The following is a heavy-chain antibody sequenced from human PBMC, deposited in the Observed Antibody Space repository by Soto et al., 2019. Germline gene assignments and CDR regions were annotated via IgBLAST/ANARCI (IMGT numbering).Heavy chain of an antibody. Sequence: QMQLLQSGAEVKKTGSSVKISCKTSGWIFTFKYLHWVRQAPGQGLEWLGWITPYNGNVKYAQHFQDRISLTRDNSLTPLFLELRNLRSEDTCLYYCARSATSGDQHFIDSWGQVTLVTVSS. CDR3: ARSATSGDQHFIDS. CDR2: ITPYNGNV. D-gene: IGHD7-27*01. V-gene: IGHV1-45*02. CDR1: GWIFTFKY. J-gene: IGHJ4*02.